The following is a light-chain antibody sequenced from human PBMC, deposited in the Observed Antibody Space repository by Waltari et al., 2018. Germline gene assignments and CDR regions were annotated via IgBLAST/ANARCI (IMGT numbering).Light chain of an antibody. V-gene: IGKV1-5*03. J-gene: IGKJ3*01. Sequence: CRTSQRLRSYLAWDQQKPGKAPKLLIYKTSSLETVVPSSFSGTGSGTEFTLTISSLQPDDIATYYCQQYNSYPFTFGPGTKVDIK. CDR1: QRLRSY. CDR2: KTS. CDR3: QQYNSYPFT.